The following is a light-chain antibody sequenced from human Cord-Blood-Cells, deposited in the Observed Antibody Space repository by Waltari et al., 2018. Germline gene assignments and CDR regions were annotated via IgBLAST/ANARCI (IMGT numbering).Light chain of an antibody. Sequence: QSALTQPASVSGSPGRSITISCTGTSSDVGGYNYVSWYQQHPGNAPKLMIYDVSNPPSGVSNLLSGSKSGNTASLTISGLQAEDKADYYCSSYTSSSTWVFGGGTKLTVL. CDR3: SSYTSSSTWV. CDR1: SSDVGGYNY. J-gene: IGLJ3*02. CDR2: DVS. V-gene: IGLV2-14*01.